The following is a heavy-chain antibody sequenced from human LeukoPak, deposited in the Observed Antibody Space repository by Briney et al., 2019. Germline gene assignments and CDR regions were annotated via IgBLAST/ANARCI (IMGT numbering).Heavy chain of an antibody. CDR3: ARRGNAGWAY. CDR2: IYHSGST. J-gene: IGHJ4*02. V-gene: IGHV4-38-2*01. D-gene: IGHD1-1*01. Sequence: SETLSLTCAVSGYSISSGYYWGWIRQPPGKGLEWIGSIYHSGSTYYNPSLKSRVTMSVDTSKNQFSLKLSSVTAADTAVYYCARRGNAGWAYWGQGTLVTVSS. CDR1: GYSISSGYY.